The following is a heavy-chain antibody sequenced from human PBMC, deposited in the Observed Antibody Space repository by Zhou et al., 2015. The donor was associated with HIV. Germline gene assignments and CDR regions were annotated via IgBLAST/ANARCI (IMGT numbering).Heavy chain of an antibody. CDR1: GGTFSSYA. Sequence: QVQLVQSGAEVKKPGSSVKVSCKASGGTFSSYAISWVRQAPGQGLEWMGGIIPIFGTANYAQKFQGRVTITADESTSTAYMELSSLRSEDTAVYYCASHPNYYDSSGYGWFDYWGQGTLVTVSS. D-gene: IGHD3-22*01. CDR2: IIPIFGTA. J-gene: IGHJ4*02. V-gene: IGHV1-69*01. CDR3: ASHPNYYDSSGYGWFDY.